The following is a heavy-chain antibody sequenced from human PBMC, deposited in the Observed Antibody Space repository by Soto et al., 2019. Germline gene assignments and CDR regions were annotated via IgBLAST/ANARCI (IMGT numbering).Heavy chain of an antibody. CDR1: GFTFSDYA. D-gene: IGHD1-26*01. CDR3: GQARGSYYHHFES. Sequence: GGSLRLSCAASGFTFSDYAMSWVRRAPGKGLEWVSAISGTGDNTHYADSVMGRFTISRDNSKNTLYLRMNSLRADDTATYSCGQARGSYYHHFESWGQGARVTVSS. J-gene: IGHJ4*02. V-gene: IGHV3-23*01. CDR2: ISGTGDNT.